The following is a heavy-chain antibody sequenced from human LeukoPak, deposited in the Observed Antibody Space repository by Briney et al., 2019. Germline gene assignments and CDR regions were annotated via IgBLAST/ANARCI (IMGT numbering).Heavy chain of an antibody. D-gene: IGHD4-17*01. V-gene: IGHV4-34*01. CDR2: INHSGYT. CDR3: TRMTTGHDY. Sequence: SETLSLTCAVSGVSFDDYYWSWVRQTPGKGLEWLGEINHSGYTNDSPSHKSRVTLSIDTSNKQFSLNLRSVTVADAGIYYCTRMTTGHDYWGQGTLVTVSS. CDR1: GVSFDDYY. J-gene: IGHJ4*02.